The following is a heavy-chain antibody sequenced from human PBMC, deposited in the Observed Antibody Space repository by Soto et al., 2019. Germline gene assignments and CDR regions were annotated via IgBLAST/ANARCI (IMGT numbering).Heavy chain of an antibody. CDR2: ITSSSSSI. V-gene: IGHV3-21*06. D-gene: IGHD4-17*01. J-gene: IGHJ5*02. CDR3: ASHYGDNGWFDP. Sequence: EVQLVESGGGLVKPGGSLRLSCAASGFTFSAYNMNWVRQPPGKGLEWVSSITSSSSSIYYADSLKGRFTISRDNAKNSLYLQMNSLRAEDTAVYYGASHYGDNGWFDPWGQGTLVTVSS. CDR1: GFTFSAYN.